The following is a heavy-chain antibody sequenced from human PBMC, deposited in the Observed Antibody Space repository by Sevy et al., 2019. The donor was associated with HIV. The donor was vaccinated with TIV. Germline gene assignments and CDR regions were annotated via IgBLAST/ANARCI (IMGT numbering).Heavy chain of an antibody. D-gene: IGHD6-19*01. CDR3: GREGSSGWPDY. V-gene: IGHV3-74*01. CDR1: GFTFGSYW. Sequence: GGALRLSCAASGFTFGSYWMHWVRQVPGKGLVWVSRINSAGSSTSYADSVKGRFTISRDNAKNTLYLQMNSLRADDTAVYYCGREGSSGWPDYWGQGTLVTVSS. CDR2: INSAGSST. J-gene: IGHJ4*02.